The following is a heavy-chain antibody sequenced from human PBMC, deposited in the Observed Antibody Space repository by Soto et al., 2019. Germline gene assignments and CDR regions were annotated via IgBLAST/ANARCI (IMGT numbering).Heavy chain of an antibody. CDR3: ARATYSSSWGHYYYGMDV. CDR1: GGSISSGGCY. CDR2: IYYSGST. D-gene: IGHD6-6*01. J-gene: IGHJ6*02. Sequence: PSETLSLTCTVSGGSISSGGCYWSWIRQHPGKGLEWIGYIYYSGSTYYSPSLKSRVTISVDTSKNQFSLKLSSVTAADTAVYYCARATYSSSWGHYYYGMDVWGQGTTVTVSS. V-gene: IGHV4-31*03.